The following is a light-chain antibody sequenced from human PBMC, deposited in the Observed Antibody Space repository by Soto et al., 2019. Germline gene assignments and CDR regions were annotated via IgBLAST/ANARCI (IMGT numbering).Light chain of an antibody. CDR3: QVWDDSSDHSRV. CDR2: YNN. Sequence: SYELTQPPSVSVAPGETARITCGGDTIGSKTVHWYQQRPGQAPLLVIYYNNDRPSGIPDRFSDSNSGNTATLTLSRVEAGDEADYYCQVWDDSSDHSRVFGGGTKLTVL. J-gene: IGLJ2*01. CDR1: TIGSKT. V-gene: IGLV3-21*04.